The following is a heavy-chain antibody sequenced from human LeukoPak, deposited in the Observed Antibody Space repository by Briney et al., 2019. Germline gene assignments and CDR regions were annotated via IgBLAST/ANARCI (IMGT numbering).Heavy chain of an antibody. V-gene: IGHV1-69*05. CDR1: GYTFTGYY. D-gene: IGHD3-22*01. CDR2: IIPIFGTA. CDR3: ARDSDYYDSSGYYQRGEYFQH. Sequence: SVKVSCKASGYTFTGYYMHWVRQAPGQGLEWMGGIIPIFGTANYAQKFQGRVTITTDESTSTAYMELSSLRSEDTAVYYCARDSDYYDSSGYYQRGEYFQHWGQGTLVTVSS. J-gene: IGHJ1*01.